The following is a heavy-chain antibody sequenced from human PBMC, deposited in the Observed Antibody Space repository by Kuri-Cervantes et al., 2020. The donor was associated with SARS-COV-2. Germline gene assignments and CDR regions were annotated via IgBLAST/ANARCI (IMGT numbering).Heavy chain of an antibody. J-gene: IGHJ4*02. Sequence: SETLSLTCTVSGGSISSSSYYWGWIRQPPGKGLEWIGSIYYSGSTYYNPSLKSRVTISVDTSKNQFSLKLSSATAADTAVYYCARLPATVTPHYWGQGTLVTVSS. CDR2: IYYSGST. V-gene: IGHV4-39*01. CDR1: GGSISSSSYY. CDR3: ARLPATVTPHY. D-gene: IGHD4-17*01.